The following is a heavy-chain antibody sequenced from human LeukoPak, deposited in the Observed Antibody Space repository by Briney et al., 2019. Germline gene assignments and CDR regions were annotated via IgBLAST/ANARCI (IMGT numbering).Heavy chain of an antibody. CDR1: GGSFSGYY. CDR2: IYYSGST. CDR3: ARDIRITIFGVVNVAFDI. D-gene: IGHD3-3*01. Sequence: KSSETLSLTCAVYGGSFSGYYWSWIRQPPGKGLEWIGSIYYSGSTYYNPSLKSRVTISVDTSKNQFSLKLSSVTAADTAVYYCARDIRITIFGVVNVAFDIWGQGTMVAVSS. J-gene: IGHJ3*02. V-gene: IGHV4-34*01.